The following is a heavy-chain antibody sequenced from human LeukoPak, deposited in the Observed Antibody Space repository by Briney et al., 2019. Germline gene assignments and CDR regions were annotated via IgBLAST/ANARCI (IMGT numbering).Heavy chain of an antibody. Sequence: TGGSLRLSCAASGFIFNDYWMFWVRQAPGKGLAWVSQIDSDGNKVTYGDSAKGRFTTSRDSAQNTLYLQMSSLRADDTAVYYCARGTSATAGIDYWGQGTLVAVSS. J-gene: IGHJ4*02. CDR3: ARGTSATAGIDY. CDR2: IDSDGNKV. CDR1: GFIFNDYW. D-gene: IGHD6-13*01. V-gene: IGHV3-74*03.